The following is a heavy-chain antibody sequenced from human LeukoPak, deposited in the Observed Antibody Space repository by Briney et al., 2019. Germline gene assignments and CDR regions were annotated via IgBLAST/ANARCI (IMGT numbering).Heavy chain of an antibody. J-gene: IGHJ4*02. CDR3: ARDARYYGSGSYSDY. D-gene: IGHD3-10*01. V-gene: IGHV1-2*02. Sequence: ASVRLSCAASGYTFSGYYMHWVRQAPGQGLEWMGYINPNSGGTNYAENFQGRVTITRDKAISTAYMELSRLRSDDTAVYYCARDARYYGSGSYSDYWGQGTLVTVSS. CDR2: INPNSGGT. CDR1: GYTFSGYY.